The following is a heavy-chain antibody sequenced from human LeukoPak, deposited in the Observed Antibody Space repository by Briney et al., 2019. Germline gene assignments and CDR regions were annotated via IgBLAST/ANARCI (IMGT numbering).Heavy chain of an antibody. CDR3: AKDLWQWLAPPYNWFDP. D-gene: IGHD6-19*01. J-gene: IGHJ5*02. Sequence: GGSLRLSCAASGFTFSSYGMHWVRQAPGKGLEWVAAISYDGSNKYYADSVKGRFSISRDNSKDTLYLQMNSLRAEDTAVYYCAKDLWQWLAPPYNWFDPWGQGTLVTVSA. CDR1: GFTFSSYG. V-gene: IGHV3-30*18. CDR2: ISYDGSNK.